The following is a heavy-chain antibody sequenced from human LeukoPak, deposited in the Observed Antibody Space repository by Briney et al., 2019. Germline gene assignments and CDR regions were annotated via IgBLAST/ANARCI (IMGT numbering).Heavy chain of an antibody. J-gene: IGHJ4*02. CDR3: AKFVRSSGLSQNDY. CDR2: ISYDGSNK. Sequence: GGSLRLSCAASGFTFSSYAMHWVRQAPGKGLEWVAVISYDGSNKYYADSVKGRFTISRDNSKNTLYLQMNSLRAEDTAVYYCAKFVRSSGLSQNDYWGQGTLVTVSS. V-gene: IGHV3-30-3*02. D-gene: IGHD3-22*01. CDR1: GFTFSSYA.